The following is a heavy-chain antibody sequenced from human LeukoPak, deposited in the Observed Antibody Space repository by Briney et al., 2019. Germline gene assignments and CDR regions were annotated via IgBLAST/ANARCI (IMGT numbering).Heavy chain of an antibody. CDR2: ISSNGGST. CDR1: GFTFSSYA. Sequence: GGSLRLSCSASGFTFSSYAMHWVRQAPGKGLEYVSAISSNGGSTYYADSVKGRFTISRDNSKNTPYLQMSSLRAEDTAVYYCVKDPHYYGSGSWVLEYWGQGTLVTVSS. J-gene: IGHJ4*02. CDR3: VKDPHYYGSGSWVLEY. D-gene: IGHD3-10*01. V-gene: IGHV3-64D*06.